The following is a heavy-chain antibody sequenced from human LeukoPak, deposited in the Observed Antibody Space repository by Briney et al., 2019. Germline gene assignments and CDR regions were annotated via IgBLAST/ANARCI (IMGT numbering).Heavy chain of an antibody. D-gene: IGHD2-2*01. J-gene: IGHJ6*02. V-gene: IGHV4-34*01. CDR2: INHSGST. CDR3: ARRRRYCSSTSCYYYYGMDV. Sequence: KSSETLSLTCAVYGGSFSGYYWSWIRQTPGKGLEWIGEINHSGSTNYNPSLRSRVAISVDTSKNQFSLKLGSVTAADTAMYYCARRRRYCSSTSCYYYYGMDVWGQGTTVTVSS. CDR1: GGSFSGYY.